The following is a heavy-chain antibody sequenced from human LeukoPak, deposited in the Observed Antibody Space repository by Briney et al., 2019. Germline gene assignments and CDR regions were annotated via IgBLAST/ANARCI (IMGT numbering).Heavy chain of an antibody. CDR1: GFTFSSYE. CDR2: ISKSGSII. CDR3: ARARILGAQWLRDTFDI. D-gene: IGHD1-26*01. Sequence: GGSLRLSCAASGFTFSSYEMNWVRQAPGKGLEWVSYISKSGSIIYYADSVKGRFTISRDNAKNSLYLQMSSLRDEDTAVYYCARARILGAQWLRDTFDIWGQGTMVTVSS. J-gene: IGHJ3*02. V-gene: IGHV3-48*03.